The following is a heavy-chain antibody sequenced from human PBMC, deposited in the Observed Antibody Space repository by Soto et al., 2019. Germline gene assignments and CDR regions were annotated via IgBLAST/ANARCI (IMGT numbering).Heavy chain of an antibody. Sequence: VQLVQSGAEVKESGASVTVSCKASGYTFINYVVAWVRRAPGQGPEWMGWISGSNGDTKYAQNLHNRDSLTTDTSTNTAYMELRSLRPDDTAIYFCGRGGLAVSGTDDYWGQGTLVSVSS. CDR2: ISGSNGDT. D-gene: IGHD6-19*01. CDR3: GRGGLAVSGTDDY. V-gene: IGHV1-18*01. CDR1: GYTFINYV. J-gene: IGHJ4*02.